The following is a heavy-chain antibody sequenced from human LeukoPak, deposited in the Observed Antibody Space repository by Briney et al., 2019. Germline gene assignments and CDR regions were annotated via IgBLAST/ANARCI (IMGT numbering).Heavy chain of an antibody. Sequence: PGGSLRLSCAASGFTFSSYAMSWVRQAPGKGPEWVSAISGSSGTTYYADSVKGRFTISRDNSKNTLYLQMSGLRAEDTALYYCAGVWGPSSAWPWAFECWGQGTLVTVSS. D-gene: IGHD6-13*01. CDR2: ISGSSGTT. CDR1: GFTFSSYA. CDR3: AGVWGPSSAWPWAFEC. V-gene: IGHV3-23*01. J-gene: IGHJ4*02.